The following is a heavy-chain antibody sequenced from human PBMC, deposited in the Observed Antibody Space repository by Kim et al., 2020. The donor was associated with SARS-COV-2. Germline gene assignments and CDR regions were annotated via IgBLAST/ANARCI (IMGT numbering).Heavy chain of an antibody. CDR3: AIKRELYNIGEDAFDI. J-gene: IGHJ3*02. CDR2: INTNTGNP. D-gene: IGHD1-26*01. Sequence: ASVKVSCKASGYTFTNYSMNWVRQAPGQGLEWMGWINTNTGNPTYAQGFTGRFAFSLDTSVSTPYLQISSLKSEDTAVYYCAIKRELYNIGEDAFDICGQGPMVTVSS. CDR1: GYTFTNYS. V-gene: IGHV7-4-1*02.